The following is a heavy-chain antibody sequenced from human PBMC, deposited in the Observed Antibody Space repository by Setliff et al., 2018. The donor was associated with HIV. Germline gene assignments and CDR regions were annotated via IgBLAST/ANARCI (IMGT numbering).Heavy chain of an antibody. Sequence: TSETLSLTCTVSGGSISHYYWTWIRQPPGKGLEWIGYIFYSGSTDYNPSLKSRLTISVDTPNNQFSLSLNSVTAADTAVYYCARVRDYGGNFFDYWGQGTLVTVSS. CDR2: IFYSGST. CDR1: GGSISHYY. V-gene: IGHV4-59*01. CDR3: ARVRDYGGNFFDY. D-gene: IGHD4-17*01. J-gene: IGHJ4*02.